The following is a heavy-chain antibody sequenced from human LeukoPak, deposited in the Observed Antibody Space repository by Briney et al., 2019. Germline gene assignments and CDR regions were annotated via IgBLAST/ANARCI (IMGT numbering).Heavy chain of an antibody. J-gene: IGHJ3*02. CDR1: GFTFSSYA. CDR2: ISYDGSNK. D-gene: IGHD4-17*01. V-gene: IGHV3-30-3*01. Sequence: GGSLRLSCAASGFTFSSYAMHWVRQAPGKGLEWVAVISYDGSNKYYADSVKGRFTISRDNSKNTLYLQMNSLRAEDTAVYYCARDVVYGDYPGGAFDIWGQGTMVTVSS. CDR3: ARDVVYGDYPGGAFDI.